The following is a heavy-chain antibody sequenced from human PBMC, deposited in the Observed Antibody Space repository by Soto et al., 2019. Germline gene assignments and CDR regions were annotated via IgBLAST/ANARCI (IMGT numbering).Heavy chain of an antibody. CDR1: GYTFTSYG. CDR3: AREGYYDSSRNRAFDI. D-gene: IGHD3-22*01. J-gene: IGHJ3*02. CDR2: ISAYNGNT. V-gene: IGHV1-18*01. Sequence: ASVKVSCKASGYTFTSYGISWVRQAPGQGLEWMGWISAYNGNTNYAQKLQGRVTMTTDTSTSTAYMELRSLRSDDTAVYYCAREGYYDSSRNRAFDIWGQGTMVTVSS.